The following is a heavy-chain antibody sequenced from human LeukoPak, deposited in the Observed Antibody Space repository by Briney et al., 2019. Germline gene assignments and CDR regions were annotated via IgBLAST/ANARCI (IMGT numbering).Heavy chain of an antibody. CDR1: GGSISSSSYY. V-gene: IGHV4-39*07. Sequence: SETLSLTCTVSGGSISSSSYYWGWIRQPPGKGLEWIGSIYYSGSTYYNPSIKSRVTISVDTSKNQFSLKLTSVTAADTAVYYCARAKGYSFDAFDIWGQGTMVTVSS. CDR2: IYYSGST. J-gene: IGHJ3*02. CDR3: ARAKGYSFDAFDI. D-gene: IGHD4-11*01.